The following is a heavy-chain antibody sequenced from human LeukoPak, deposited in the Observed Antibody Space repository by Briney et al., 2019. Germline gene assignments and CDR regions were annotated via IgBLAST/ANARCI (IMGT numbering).Heavy chain of an antibody. D-gene: IGHD2-21*01. CDR3: ATVAYCGGDCYYGDAFDI. CDR2: IIPILGIA. J-gene: IGHJ3*02. CDR1: GGTFSSYT. Sequence: SVKVSCKASGGTFSSYTISWVRQAPGQGLEWMGRIIPILGIANYAQKFQGRVTITADTSTDTAYMELSSLRSEDTAVYYCATVAYCGGDCYYGDAFDIWGQGTMVTVSS. V-gene: IGHV1-69*02.